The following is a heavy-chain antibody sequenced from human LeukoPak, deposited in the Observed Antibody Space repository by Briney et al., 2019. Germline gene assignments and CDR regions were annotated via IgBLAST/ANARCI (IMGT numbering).Heavy chain of an antibody. J-gene: IGHJ4*02. CDR1: GGSIISSNW. CDR3: ARASTSSSGYLRYFFDY. D-gene: IGHD6-19*01. V-gene: IGHV4-4*02. CDR2: IYHSGST. Sequence: KPSGTLSLTCAVSGGSIISSNWWSWVRQPPGKGLEGIGEIYHSGSTNYNPSLKSRVTISVDTSKNQFSLKLSSVTAADTAVYYCARASTSSSGYLRYFFDYWGQGTLVTVSS.